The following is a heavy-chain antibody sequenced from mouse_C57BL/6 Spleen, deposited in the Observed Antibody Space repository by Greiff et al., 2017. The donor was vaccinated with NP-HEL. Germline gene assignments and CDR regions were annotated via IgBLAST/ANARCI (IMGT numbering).Heavy chain of an antibody. Sequence: VQLQQSGAELARPGASVKLSCEASGYTFTSYGISWVKQRTGQGLEWIGVIYPRSGNSHYNEKFTVKATLTAAKSSSTAYMELRSLTSEDAADYFWAARAYWGQGTLVTVSA. CDR2: IYPRSGNS. J-gene: IGHJ3*01. V-gene: IGHV1-81*01. CDR1: GYTFTSYG. CDR3: AARAY.